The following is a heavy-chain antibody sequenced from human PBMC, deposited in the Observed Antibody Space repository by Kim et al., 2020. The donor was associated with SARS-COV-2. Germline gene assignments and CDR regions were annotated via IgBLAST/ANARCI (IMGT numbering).Heavy chain of an antibody. V-gene: IGHV4-34*01. Sequence: SETLSLTCAVYGGSFSGYYWSWIRQPPGKGLEWIGEINHSGSTNYNPSLKSRVTISVDTSKNQFSLKLSSVTAADTAVYYCARGRITMVRGVIRSYYYYG. CDR3: ARGRITMVRGVIRSYYYYG. CDR2: INHSGST. CDR1: GGSFSGYY. J-gene: IGHJ6*01. D-gene: IGHD3-10*01.